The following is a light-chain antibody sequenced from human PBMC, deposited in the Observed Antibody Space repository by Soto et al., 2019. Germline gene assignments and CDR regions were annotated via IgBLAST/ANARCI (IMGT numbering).Light chain of an antibody. CDR2: EVS. J-gene: IGLJ1*01. CDR1: SSDVGGYNY. V-gene: IGLV2-8*01. CDR3: SSYGGSNNYV. Sequence: QSALTQPPSASGSPGQSVTISCTGTSSDVGGYNYVSWYQQLPGKAPQLMIYEVSKRPSGVPDRFSGSKSGNTASLTVSGLQAEDEADYYCSSYGGSNNYVFGTGTKVTVL.